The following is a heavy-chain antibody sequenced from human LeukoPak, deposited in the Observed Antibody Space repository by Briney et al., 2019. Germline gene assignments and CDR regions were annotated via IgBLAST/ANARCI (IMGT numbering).Heavy chain of an antibody. CDR3: ARIGRYCSGGSCYGWGLGYYYYYMDV. V-gene: IGHV4-4*02. J-gene: IGHJ6*03. D-gene: IGHD2-15*01. CDR2: IYHSGST. CDR1: GGSISSSNW. Sequence: SGTLSLTCAVSGGSISSSNWWSWVRQPPGKGLEWIGEIYHSGSTNYNPSLKSRVTISVDKSKNQFSLKLSSVTAADTAVYYCARIGRYCSGGSCYGWGLGYYYYYMDVWGKGTTVTISS.